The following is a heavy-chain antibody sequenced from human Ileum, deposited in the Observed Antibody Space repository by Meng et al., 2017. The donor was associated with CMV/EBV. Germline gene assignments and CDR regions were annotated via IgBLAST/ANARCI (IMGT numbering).Heavy chain of an antibody. Sequence: GESLKISCAASGFTVSSNYMSWVRQAPGKGLEWVSVIYSGGSTYYADSEKGRFTISRDNSKNTLYLQMNSLRAEDTAVYYCATGGGDFWSGYSYGMDVWGQGTMVTVSS. CDR3: ATGGGDFWSGYSYGMDV. CDR1: GFTVSSNY. V-gene: IGHV3-53*01. D-gene: IGHD3-3*01. CDR2: IYSGGST. J-gene: IGHJ6*02.